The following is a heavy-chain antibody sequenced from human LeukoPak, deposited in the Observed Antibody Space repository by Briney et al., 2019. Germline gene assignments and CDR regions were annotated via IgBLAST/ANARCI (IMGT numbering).Heavy chain of an antibody. CDR1: GGSISNSRYY. J-gene: IGHJ4*02. CDR2: IYYSGST. Sequence: PSETLSLTCTVSGGSISNSRYYWDWIRQPPGKGLEWIGSIYYSGSTYYNPSLKSRVTISVDTSKNQFSLKLSSVTAADTAVYYCARESDSSGWIDYWGQGTLVTVSS. D-gene: IGHD6-19*01. CDR3: ARESDSSGWIDY. V-gene: IGHV4-39*07.